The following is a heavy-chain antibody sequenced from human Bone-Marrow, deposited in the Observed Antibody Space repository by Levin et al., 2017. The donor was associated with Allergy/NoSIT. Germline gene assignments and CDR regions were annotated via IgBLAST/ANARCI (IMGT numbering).Heavy chain of an antibody. CDR3: AREQGARGWYTVDF. CDR2: IRPNSERT. J-gene: IGHJ4*02. CDR1: GFTFANHA. Sequence: PGGSLRLSCAASGFTFANHAMTWVRHAPGKGLEWVSTIRPNSERTYFADSVKGRFTVSRDDSMNMLYLQMNSLRADDTAMYYCAREQGARGWYTVDFWGQGTLVTVSS. D-gene: IGHD6-19*01. V-gene: IGHV3-23*01.